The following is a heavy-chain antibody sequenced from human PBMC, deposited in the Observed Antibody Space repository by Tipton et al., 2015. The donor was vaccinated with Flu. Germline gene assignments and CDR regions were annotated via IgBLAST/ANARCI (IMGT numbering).Heavy chain of an antibody. V-gene: IGHV4-59*12. Sequence: TLSLTCTVSSGSISTYCWSWIRQPPGKGLEWIGSIYYSGNTYNNPSLNSRVTVSADTSKNQFSLNLSSVTAADTAVYFCARAMGYCSTVSCAEAFDVWGQGTTVTVSS. CDR2: IYYSGNT. CDR3: ARAMGYCSTVSCAEAFDV. J-gene: IGHJ3*01. D-gene: IGHD2-2*01. CDR1: SGSISTYC.